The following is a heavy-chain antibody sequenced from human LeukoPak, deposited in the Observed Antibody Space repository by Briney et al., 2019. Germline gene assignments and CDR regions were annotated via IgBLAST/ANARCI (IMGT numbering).Heavy chain of an antibody. D-gene: IGHD3-10*01. CDR3: ARDRGTMVRGVKRSDYYGMDV. Sequence: ASVKVSCKASGYTFTSYGISWVRQAPGQGLEWMGWISAYNGNTNYAQKLQGRVTMTTDTSTSTAYMELRSLRSEDTAVYYCARDRGTMVRGVKRSDYYGMDVWGQGTTVTVSS. CDR2: ISAYNGNT. J-gene: IGHJ6*02. V-gene: IGHV1-18*01. CDR1: GYTFTSYG.